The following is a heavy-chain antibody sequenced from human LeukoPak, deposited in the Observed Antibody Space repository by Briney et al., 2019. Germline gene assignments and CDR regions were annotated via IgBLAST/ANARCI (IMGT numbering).Heavy chain of an antibody. D-gene: IGHD2-15*01. CDR3: AKHCSGGSCYSSYDSSGYHPYYFDY. Sequence: GGSLRLSCAASGFTFSSYAMSWVRQAPGKGLEWVSAISGSGGSTYYADSVKGRFTISRDNSKNTLYLQMNSLRAEDTAVYYCAKHCSGGSCYSSYDSSGYHPYYFDYWGQGTLVTVSS. V-gene: IGHV3-23*01. CDR1: GFTFSSYA. J-gene: IGHJ4*02. CDR2: ISGSGGST.